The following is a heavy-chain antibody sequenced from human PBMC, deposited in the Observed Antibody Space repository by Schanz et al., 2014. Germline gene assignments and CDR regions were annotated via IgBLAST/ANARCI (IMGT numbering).Heavy chain of an antibody. D-gene: IGHD4-17*01. V-gene: IGHV4-31*03. J-gene: IGHJ3*02. Sequence: QVQLQASGPGLVKPSQTLSLTCTVSGGSVSSGGDYWRWIRQHQGKGLEWIGFISYSGSTYYNPSLKSRVTISVDTTKNQFSLNLSSTTAADTAVYYCARDRGHGDLPGDIWGQGTMVTVSS. CDR2: ISYSGST. CDR3: ARDRGHGDLPGDI. CDR1: GGSVSSGGDY.